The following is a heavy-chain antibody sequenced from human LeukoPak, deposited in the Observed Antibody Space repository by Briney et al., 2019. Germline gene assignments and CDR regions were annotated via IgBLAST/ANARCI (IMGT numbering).Heavy chain of an antibody. D-gene: IGHD6-13*01. J-gene: IGHJ4*01. CDR1: GGSISSSSYY. CDR2: IYYSGST. Sequence: SETLSLTCTVSGGSISSSSYYWGWIRQPPGKGLEWIGSIYYSGSTYYNPSLKSRVTISVDTSKNQSSLKLSSVTAADTAVYYCARHLQHQLVLVGNWGQEPWSPSPQ. CDR3: ARHLQHQLVLVGN. V-gene: IGHV4-39*01.